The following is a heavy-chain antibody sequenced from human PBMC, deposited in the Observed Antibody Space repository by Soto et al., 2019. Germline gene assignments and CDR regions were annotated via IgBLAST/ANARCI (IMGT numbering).Heavy chain of an antibody. V-gene: IGHV3-15*07. Sequence: GGSLRLSCAASGFTFSNAWMNWVRQAPGKGLEWVGRIKSKTDGGTTDYAAPVKGRFTIPRDDSKNTLYLQMNSLKTEDTAVYYCTAVSGSYYRGNYYYGMDVWGQGTTVTVSS. CDR2: IKSKTDGGTT. CDR3: TAVSGSYYRGNYYYGMDV. J-gene: IGHJ6*02. D-gene: IGHD1-26*01. CDR1: GFTFSNAW.